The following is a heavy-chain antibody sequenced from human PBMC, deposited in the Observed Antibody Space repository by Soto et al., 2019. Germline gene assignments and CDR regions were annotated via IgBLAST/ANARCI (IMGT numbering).Heavy chain of an antibody. D-gene: IGHD5-12*01. CDR2: IDWDDDK. Sequence: SGPTLVNPTQTLTLTCTFSGFSLSTYGVGVSWIRQPPGKALEWLARIDWDDDKYYSTSLKTRLTISKDTSKNQVVLTMTNMDPVDTATYYCARIRGGYDIYYYGMDVWGQGTTVTVSS. J-gene: IGHJ6*02. CDR3: ARIRGGYDIYYYGMDV. CDR1: GFSLSTYGVG. V-gene: IGHV2-70*11.